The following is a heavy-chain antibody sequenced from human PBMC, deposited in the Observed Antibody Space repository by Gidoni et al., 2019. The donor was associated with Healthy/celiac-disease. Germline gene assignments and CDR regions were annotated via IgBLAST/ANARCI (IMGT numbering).Heavy chain of an antibody. V-gene: IGHV1-2*04. CDR2: INPNSGGT. CDR1: GSTFTGYY. CDR3: AREQRVQGVISRLYYYGMDV. D-gene: IGHD3-10*01. J-gene: IGHJ6*02. Sequence: QVQLVQSGAAVKKPGASVKVSCKASGSTFTGYYMHWVRQAPGQGLEWMGWINPNSGGTNYAQKFQGWVTMTRDTSISTAYMELSRLRSDDTAVYYCAREQRVQGVISRLYYYGMDVWGQGTTVTVSS.